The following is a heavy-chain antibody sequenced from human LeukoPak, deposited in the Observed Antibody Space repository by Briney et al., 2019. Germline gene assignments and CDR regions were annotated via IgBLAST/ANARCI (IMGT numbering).Heavy chain of an antibody. D-gene: IGHD6-6*01. CDR3: AREVSQLVRDLDN. Sequence: GGSLRLSCAASGFTFSSYWMHWVRQAPGKGLVWVSRINSDGSSTSYADSVKGRFTISRDSAKNTLYLQMNSLRGEDTAVYYCAREVSQLVRDLDNWGQGTLVTVSS. V-gene: IGHV3-74*01. CDR2: INSDGSST. CDR1: GFTFSSYW. J-gene: IGHJ4*02.